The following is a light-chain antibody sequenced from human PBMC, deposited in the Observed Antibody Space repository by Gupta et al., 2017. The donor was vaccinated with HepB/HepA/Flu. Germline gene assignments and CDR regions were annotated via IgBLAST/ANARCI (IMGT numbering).Light chain of an antibody. V-gene: IGLV4-69*01. CDR2: VNSDGTN. Sequence: QPLLTQSPSAPASLGASVRPTCTLNSGHSDYAIACHQQHPQTGPRFLMKVNSDGTNTWGDGIPDGFSASSSGAERYLSISSLQSDDEADYYCQTWGTYIVFGGGTKLTVL. J-gene: IGLJ2*01. CDR1: SGHSDYA. CDR3: QTWGTYIV.